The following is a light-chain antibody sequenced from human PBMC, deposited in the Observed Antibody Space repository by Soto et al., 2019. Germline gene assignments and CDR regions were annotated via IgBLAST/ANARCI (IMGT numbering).Light chain of an antibody. V-gene: IGLV1-51*01. CDR3: GTWDNSLSAYV. J-gene: IGLJ1*01. CDR1: SSNIGNNY. CDR2: DNN. Sequence: SVLTQPPSVSAAPGQKVTISCSGSSSNIGNNYVSWYQQLPGTAPKVLIYDNNSRPSGIPDRFSGSKPGTSATLGITGLQTGDEADYYCGTWDNSLSAYVFGTGTKVTVL.